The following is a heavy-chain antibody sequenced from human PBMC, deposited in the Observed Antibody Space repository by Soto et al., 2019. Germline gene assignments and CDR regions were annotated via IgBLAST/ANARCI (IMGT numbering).Heavy chain of an antibody. V-gene: IGHV3-33*01. J-gene: IGHJ6*03. CDR2: IWSDGSNE. CDR3: ARERTFGDNKHNYMDV. D-gene: IGHD3-10*01. CDR1: EFTFSRHD. Sequence: QVQLVESGGGVVQPGRSLILSCAASEFTFSRHDMHWVRQAPGKGLQGVGVIWSDGSNEVYADSVKGRSIISRDNAKNILYLQMNSLRAEDTAVYYCARERTFGDNKHNYMDVWGTGITVTVSS.